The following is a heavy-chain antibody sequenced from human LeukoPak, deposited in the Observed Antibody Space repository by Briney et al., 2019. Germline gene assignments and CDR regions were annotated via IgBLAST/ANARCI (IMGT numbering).Heavy chain of an antibody. Sequence: GTSLRLSCAASGFTFSSYGMSWVRQAPGKGLEWVSAISGSGGSTYYADSVKGRFTISRDNSKNTLYLQMNSLRAEDTTVYYCAKWDTYYDSSGYYFYWGQGTLVTVSS. J-gene: IGHJ4*02. CDR3: AKWDTYYDSSGYYFY. CDR2: ISGSGGST. D-gene: IGHD3-22*01. CDR1: GFTFSSYG. V-gene: IGHV3-23*01.